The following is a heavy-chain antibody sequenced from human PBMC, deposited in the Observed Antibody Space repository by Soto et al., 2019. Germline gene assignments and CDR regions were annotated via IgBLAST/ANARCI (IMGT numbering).Heavy chain of an antibody. V-gene: IGHV3-30*18. CDR3: AKALVAEASYYYYGMDV. CDR2: ISYDGSNK. J-gene: IGHJ6*02. CDR1: GFTFSSYG. D-gene: IGHD6-13*01. Sequence: GGSLRLSCAASGFTFSSYGMHWVRQAPGKGLEWVAVISYDGSNKYYADSVKGRFTISRDNSKNTLYLQMNSLRAEDTAVYYCAKALVAEASYYYYGMDVWGQGTTVTASS.